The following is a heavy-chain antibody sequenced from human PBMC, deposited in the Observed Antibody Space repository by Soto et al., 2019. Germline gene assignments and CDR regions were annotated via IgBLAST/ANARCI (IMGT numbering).Heavy chain of an antibody. CDR2: IVVGSGNT. J-gene: IGHJ3*02. CDR3: AAVALIGYCSGGSCSPYAFDI. Sequence: GASAKVSCKASGFTFTSSAMQSVRQARGQRNKRIGWIVVGSGNTNYAQKFQERVTITRDMSISTAYMVLSSLRSEDTAVYYCAAVALIGYCSGGSCSPYAFDIWGQGTMVTVSS. V-gene: IGHV1-58*02. CDR1: GFTFTSSA. D-gene: IGHD2-15*01.